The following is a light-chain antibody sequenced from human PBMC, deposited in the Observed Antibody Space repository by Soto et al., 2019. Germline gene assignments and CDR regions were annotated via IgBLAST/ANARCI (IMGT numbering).Light chain of an antibody. CDR3: KSYAGSNTYV. CDR1: KNDIGVYDF. CDR2: EVV. Sequence: QSVLAQPPSASLSPGHSVTISCTGTKNDIGVYDFVSWYQHHPGKAPRLIIYEVVQRPSGVPDRFSGSKSGNTASLTVPGLQAADEADYFCKSYAGSNTYVFGSGTKVTVL. J-gene: IGLJ1*01. V-gene: IGLV2-8*01.